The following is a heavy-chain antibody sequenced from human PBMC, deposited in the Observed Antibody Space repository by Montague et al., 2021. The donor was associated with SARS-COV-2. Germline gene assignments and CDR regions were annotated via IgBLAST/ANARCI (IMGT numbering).Heavy chain of an antibody. CDR2: IHHSGSA. V-gene: IGHV4-30-4*01. J-gene: IGHJ4*02. CDR1: GGSINSSAYY. CDR3: ARVPYTADEDGFDI. D-gene: IGHD5-12*01. Sequence: TLSLTCSVSGGSINSSAYYWSRIRQPPGKGLEWIGYIHHSGSAYYNPSLKSRLTISLDTSKNQFSLKLTSVSAADTAVYYCARVPYTADEDGFDIWGQGTLVTVSS.